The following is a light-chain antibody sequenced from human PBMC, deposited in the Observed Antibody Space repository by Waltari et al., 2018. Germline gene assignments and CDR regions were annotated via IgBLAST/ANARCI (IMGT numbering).Light chain of an antibody. V-gene: IGKV1-5*03. CDR1: QSISTC. CDR2: QAS. CDR3: QQYHNWPLT. Sequence: DIQMTQFPSTLSASVGDRVTITCRASQSISTCLAWHQQKPGKAPKLLRDQASTLESGVPSRFSGSGSGTEFTLTISSLQSDDFEVYYCQQYHNWPLTFGGGTKVEIK. J-gene: IGKJ4*01.